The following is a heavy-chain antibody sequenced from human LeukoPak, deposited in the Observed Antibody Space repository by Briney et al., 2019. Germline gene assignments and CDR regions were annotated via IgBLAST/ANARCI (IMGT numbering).Heavy chain of an antibody. J-gene: IGHJ4*02. Sequence: GGSLRLSCAASGFTFSSYSMNWVRQAPGKGLEGVSSISSSSSYIYYADSVKGRFTISRDNAKNSLYLQMNSLRAEDTAVYYCARDSPSSTSWGYWGQGTLVTVSS. CDR3: ARDSPSSTSWGY. CDR1: GFTFSSYS. D-gene: IGHD2-2*01. V-gene: IGHV3-21*01. CDR2: ISSSSSYI.